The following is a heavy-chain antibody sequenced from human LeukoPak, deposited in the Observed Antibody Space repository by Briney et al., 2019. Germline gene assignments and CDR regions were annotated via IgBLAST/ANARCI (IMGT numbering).Heavy chain of an antibody. CDR1: GDFITAYY. J-gene: IGHJ4*02. CDR2: VYYSGST. D-gene: IGHD5-12*01. CDR3: ARVGSGYALDY. Sequence: SETLSLTCTVSGDFITAYYWSWIRQPPGKGLEWIGYVYYSGSTNYNPSLKSRVTISVDTSKNQFSLKLSSVTAADTAVYYCARVGSGYALDYWGQGTLVTVSS. V-gene: IGHV4-59*01.